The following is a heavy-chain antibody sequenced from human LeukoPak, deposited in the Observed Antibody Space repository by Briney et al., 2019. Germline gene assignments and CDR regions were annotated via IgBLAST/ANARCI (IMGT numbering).Heavy chain of an antibody. CDR2: INWNGGST. V-gene: IGHV3-20*01. CDR3: ARSRSSDSSGYPFDY. J-gene: IGHJ4*02. D-gene: IGHD3-22*01. Sequence: GVLRLSCAASGFTFDDYGMSWVRQAPGKGLEWVSDINWNGGSTGYADSVKGRFTISRDNAKNSLYLQMNSLRAEDTALYHCARSRSSDSSGYPFDYWGQGTLVTVSS. CDR1: GFTFDDYG.